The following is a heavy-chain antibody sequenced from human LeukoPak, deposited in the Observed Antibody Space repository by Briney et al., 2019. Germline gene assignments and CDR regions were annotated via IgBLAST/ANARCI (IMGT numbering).Heavy chain of an antibody. CDR3: AHAYTPSGTWGYFDN. CDR2: IYWDDVK. D-gene: IGHD1-1*01. Sequence: SGPTLVEPTQTLTLTCSFSGFSLNANEVGVGWIRQPPGRALEWLAVIYWDDVKRDNPSLRSRLTITKDTSKNQVVLTMTNMDPVDTATYFCAHAYTPSGTWGYFDNWGQGTLVTVSS. CDR1: GFSLNANEVG. V-gene: IGHV2-5*02. J-gene: IGHJ4*02.